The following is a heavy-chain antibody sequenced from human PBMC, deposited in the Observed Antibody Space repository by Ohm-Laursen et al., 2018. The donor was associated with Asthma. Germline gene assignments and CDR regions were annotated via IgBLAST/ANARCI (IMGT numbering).Heavy chain of an antibody. D-gene: IGHD5-18*01. Sequence: ASVKVSCKASGGTFSSYAISWVRQAPGQGLEWMGWINTNTGNPTYAQGFTGRFVFSLDASVSTAYLQISSLKAEDTAVYYCARLGYSYGYGVPDYWGQGTLVTVSS. CDR3: ARLGYSYGYGVPDY. CDR1: GGTFSSYA. V-gene: IGHV7-4-1*02. J-gene: IGHJ4*02. CDR2: INTNTGNP.